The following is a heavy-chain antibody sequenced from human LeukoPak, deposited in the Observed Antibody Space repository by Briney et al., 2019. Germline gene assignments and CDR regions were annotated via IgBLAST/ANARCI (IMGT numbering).Heavy chain of an antibody. D-gene: IGHD3-10*01. Sequence: ASVKVSCKASGYTFTGYYMHWVRQAPGQGLEWMGWINPNSGGTNYAQKFQGRVTMTRDTSISTAYMELSRLRSDDTAVYYCARDGDYYGSGSRLFDPWGQGTLVTVSS. V-gene: IGHV1-2*02. CDR1: GYTFTGYY. CDR2: INPNSGGT. CDR3: ARDGDYYGSGSRLFDP. J-gene: IGHJ5*02.